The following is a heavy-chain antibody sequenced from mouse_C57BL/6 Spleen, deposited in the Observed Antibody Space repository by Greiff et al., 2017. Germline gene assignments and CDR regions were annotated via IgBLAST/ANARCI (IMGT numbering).Heavy chain of an antibody. J-gene: IGHJ2*01. D-gene: IGHD1-1*02. CDR1: GYTFTSYM. CDR3: ASGSPYCDY. V-gene: IGHV1-4*01. Sequence: QVQLQQSGAELARPGASVKMSCKASGYTFTSYMMHWVKQRPGQGLEWIGDINPISGYTKYNQKFKDKATLTADKSSSTAYMHLNSLTSEDPAVYYWASGSPYCDYWGQGTTLTVSS. CDR2: INPISGYT.